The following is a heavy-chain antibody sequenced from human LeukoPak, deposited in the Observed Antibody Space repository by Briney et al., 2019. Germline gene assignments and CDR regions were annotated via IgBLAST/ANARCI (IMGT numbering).Heavy chain of an antibody. V-gene: IGHV5-51*01. CDR1: GYSFTSYW. D-gene: IGHD1-26*01. J-gene: IGHJ6*02. Sequence: GESLKISCKGSGYSFTSYWIGWVRQMPGKGLGWMGIIYPGDSDTRYSPSFQGQVTISADKSISTAYLQWSSLKASDTAMYYCARSTGELRNGYYYYYGMDVWGQGTTVTVSS. CDR2: IYPGDSDT. CDR3: ARSTGELRNGYYYYYGMDV.